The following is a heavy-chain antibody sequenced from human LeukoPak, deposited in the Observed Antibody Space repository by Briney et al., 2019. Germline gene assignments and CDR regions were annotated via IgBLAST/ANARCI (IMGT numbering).Heavy chain of an antibody. V-gene: IGHV1-2*02. D-gene: IGHD5-18*01. J-gene: IGHJ4*02. CDR1: GYTFTSYY. Sequence: GASVKVSCKASGYTFTSYYIHWVRQAPGQGLEWMGWINPNSGGTNYAQKFQGRVTMTRDTSISTAYMELSRLRSDDTAVYYCARARGYSYGGALDYWGQGTLVTVSS. CDR3: ARARGYSYGGALDY. CDR2: INPNSGGT.